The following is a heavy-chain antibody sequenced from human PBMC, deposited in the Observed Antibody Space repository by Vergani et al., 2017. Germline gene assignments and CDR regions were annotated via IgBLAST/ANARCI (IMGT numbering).Heavy chain of an antibody. D-gene: IGHD6-19*01. CDR3: AKDPQLLYSSGVHWFDP. J-gene: IGHJ5*02. V-gene: IGHV3-74*01. Sequence: EVQLVESGGGLVQPGGSLRLSCAASGFTFSSYWMHWVRQAPGKGLVWVSRVNSDVSWTTYADSVKGRFTISRDNAKNTLYLQMNSLRAEDTAVYYCAKDPQLLYSSGVHWFDPWGQGTLVTVSS. CDR2: VNSDVSWT. CDR1: GFTFSSYW.